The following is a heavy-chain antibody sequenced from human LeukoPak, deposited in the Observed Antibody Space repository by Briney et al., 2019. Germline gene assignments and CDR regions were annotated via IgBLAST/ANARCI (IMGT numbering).Heavy chain of an antibody. V-gene: IGHV1-3*01. CDR3: ASPYPGIAAAGNSYYYGMDV. CDR2: INAGKGNT. Sequence: ASVKVSCKASGYTFTSYGISWVRQAPGQRPEWMGWINAGKGNTQYSQKFQGRVTITRDTSASTAYMELSSLRSEDTAVYYCASPYPGIAAAGNSYYYGMDVWGQGTTVTVSS. CDR1: GYTFTSYG. J-gene: IGHJ6*02. D-gene: IGHD6-13*01.